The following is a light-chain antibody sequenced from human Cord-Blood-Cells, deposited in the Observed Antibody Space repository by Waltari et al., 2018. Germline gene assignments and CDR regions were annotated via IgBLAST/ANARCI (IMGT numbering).Light chain of an antibody. CDR3: EEYYSTPPGKYT. CDR1: HSVLYSSNNNNY. J-gene: IGKJ3*01. CDR2: WAP. V-gene: IGKV4-1*01. Sequence: DIVITQSPDSLAVSLDGRETPNSTSSHSVLYSSNNNNYIAWDQQKPGQPPKLLIYWAPTRESGVPDRVSGSGSGTDFSRTICSLQAEDVALYYCEEYYSTPPGKYTFGPGTKVDIK.